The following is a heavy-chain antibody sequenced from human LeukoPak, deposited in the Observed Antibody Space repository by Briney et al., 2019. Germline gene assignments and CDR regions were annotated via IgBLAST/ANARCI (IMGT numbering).Heavy chain of an antibody. D-gene: IGHD3-22*01. J-gene: IGHJ4*02. V-gene: IGHV1-46*01. CDR2: INPSGGST. CDR3: ARDAYYYDSSGYYGFGVDY. Sequence: ASVEVSCKASGYTFTSYYMHWVRQAPGQGLEWMGIINPSGGSTSYAQKFQGRVTMTRDTSTSTVYMELSSLRSEDTAVYYCARDAYYYDSSGYYGFGVDYWGQGTLVTVSS. CDR1: GYTFTSYY.